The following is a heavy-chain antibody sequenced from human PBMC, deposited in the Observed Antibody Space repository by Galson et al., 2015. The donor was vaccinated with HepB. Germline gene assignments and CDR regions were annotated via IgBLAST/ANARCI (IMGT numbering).Heavy chain of an antibody. CDR2: ISGSGITK. CDR3: ARGPFLLPTEYFDY. CDR1: GFTFSMYA. Sequence: SCATSGFTFSMYAMSWVRLTPGKGLEWVSHISGSGITKYYADSVKGRFTPSRDNAKNTVYLQMTNLRVEDTAIYFCARGPFLLPTEYFDYWGEGTQVTVAS. V-gene: IGHV3-23*01. D-gene: IGHD2/OR15-2a*01. J-gene: IGHJ4*02.